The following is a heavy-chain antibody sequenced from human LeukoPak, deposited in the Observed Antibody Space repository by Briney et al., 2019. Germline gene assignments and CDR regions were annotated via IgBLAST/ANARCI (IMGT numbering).Heavy chain of an antibody. CDR1: GYSISSGYY. Sequence: SETLSLTCADSGYSISSGYYWGWIRQPPGKGLEWIGSIYHSGSTYYNPSLKSRVTISVDTSKNQFSLKLSSVTAADTAVYYCAYQLLFYYFDYWGQGTLVTVSS. CDR3: AYQLLFYYFDY. D-gene: IGHD2-2*01. J-gene: IGHJ4*02. CDR2: IYHSGST. V-gene: IGHV4-38-2*01.